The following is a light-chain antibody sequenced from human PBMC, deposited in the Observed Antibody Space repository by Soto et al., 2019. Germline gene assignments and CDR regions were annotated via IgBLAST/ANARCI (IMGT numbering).Light chain of an antibody. Sequence: QSVLTQPASVSGSPGQSITISCTGTSSYVGGHDYVSWYQQHPGRAPKLLIYDVTNRPSGVSDRFSGSKSGNTASLTISGLQAEDEADYYCTSYTSRRSYVFGTGTKVTVL. CDR2: DVT. CDR3: TSYTSRRSYV. CDR1: SSYVGGHDY. V-gene: IGLV2-14*03. J-gene: IGLJ1*01.